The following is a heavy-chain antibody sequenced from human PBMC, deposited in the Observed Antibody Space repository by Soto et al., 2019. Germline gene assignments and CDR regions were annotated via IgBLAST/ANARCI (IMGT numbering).Heavy chain of an antibody. CDR2: ISYDGSNK. Sequence: PGGSLRLSCAASGFTFSSYGMHWVRQAPGKGLEWVAVISYDGSNKYYADSVKGRFTISRDNSKNTLYLQMNSLRAEDTAVYYCANEYYGSGSYFGFFNYYGMDVWVQGTTVTVSS. V-gene: IGHV3-30*18. J-gene: IGHJ6*02. D-gene: IGHD3-10*01. CDR1: GFTFSSYG. CDR3: ANEYYGSGSYFGFFNYYGMDV.